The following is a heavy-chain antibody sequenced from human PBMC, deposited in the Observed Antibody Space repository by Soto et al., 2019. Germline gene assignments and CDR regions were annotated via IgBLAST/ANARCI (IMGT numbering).Heavy chain of an antibody. D-gene: IGHD5-18*01. Sequence: EVQLVESGGGLVQPGGSLRLSCGASGFTFRTYWLSWVRQVLGKGLEWVANINQDGSEKNYVDSVKGRFTISRDNAKKSLYLQMSSLRAEATALYDCARDGSTSWYSYDYHGMDVWGQGTTVTVSS. CDR2: INQDGSEK. J-gene: IGHJ6*02. CDR1: GFTFRTYW. V-gene: IGHV3-7*05. CDR3: ARDGSTSWYSYDYHGMDV.